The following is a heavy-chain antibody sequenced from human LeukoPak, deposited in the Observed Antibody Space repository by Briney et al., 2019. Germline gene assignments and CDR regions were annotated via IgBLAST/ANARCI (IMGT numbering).Heavy chain of an antibody. J-gene: IGHJ4*02. CDR1: GFTFSDYY. V-gene: IGHV3-11*01. D-gene: IGHD2-2*01. Sequence: GGPLRLSRAASGFTFSDYYMSWIRQAPGKGLEWVSYISSSGSTIYYADSVKGRFTISRDNAKNSLYLQMNSLRAEDTAVYYCARDFVVVPAAVDYWGQGTLVTVSS. CDR2: ISSSGSTI. CDR3: ARDFVVVPAAVDY.